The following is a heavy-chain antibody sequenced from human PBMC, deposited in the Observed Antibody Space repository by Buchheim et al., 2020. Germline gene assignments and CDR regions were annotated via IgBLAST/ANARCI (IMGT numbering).Heavy chain of an antibody. CDR2: ISYDGSNK. Sequence: QVQLVESGGGVVQPGRSLRLSCAASGFTFSSYGMHWVRQAPGKGLEWVAVISYDGSNKYYADSVKGRFTISRDNSKNTLYLQMNSLRAADTAVYYCAKDSYRYSGSYYVANWFDPWGQGTL. J-gene: IGHJ5*02. CDR1: GFTFSSYG. CDR3: AKDSYRYSGSYYVANWFDP. V-gene: IGHV3-30*18. D-gene: IGHD1-26*01.